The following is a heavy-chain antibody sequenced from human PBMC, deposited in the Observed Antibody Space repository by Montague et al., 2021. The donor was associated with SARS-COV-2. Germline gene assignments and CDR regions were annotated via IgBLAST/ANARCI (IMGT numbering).Heavy chain of an antibody. CDR2: ISGSGEST. D-gene: IGHD6-13*01. CDR3: ARDPQYSKSWLHTIFEN. V-gene: IGHV3-23*01. CDR1: GFTFTSHP. J-gene: IGHJ4*02. Sequence: SLRLSCAASGFTFTSHPMSWVRQAPEKGLEWVSGISGSGESTYYADSVKGRFTVSRDNSKNTAHLQMNSLRAEDTAVYYCARDPQYSKSWLHTIFENWGQGTLVTVSS.